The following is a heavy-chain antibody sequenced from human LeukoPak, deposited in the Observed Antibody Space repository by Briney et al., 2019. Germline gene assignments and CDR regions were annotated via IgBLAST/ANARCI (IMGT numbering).Heavy chain of an antibody. Sequence: SETLSLTCTVSGGSISSYYWSWIRQPPGKGLEWIGYIYYSGSTNYNPSLKSRVTISVDTSKNQFSLKLSSVTAADTAVYYCARLQMGSSGYDLGPLYYYYMDVWGKGTTVTVSS. CDR3: ARLQMGSSGYDLGPLYYYYMDV. J-gene: IGHJ6*03. CDR2: IYYSGST. D-gene: IGHD3-22*01. CDR1: GGSISSYY. V-gene: IGHV4-59*01.